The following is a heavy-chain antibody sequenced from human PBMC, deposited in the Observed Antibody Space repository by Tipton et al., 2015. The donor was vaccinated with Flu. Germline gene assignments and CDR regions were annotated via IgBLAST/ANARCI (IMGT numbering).Heavy chain of an antibody. CDR1: GGSIRSYC. D-gene: IGHD3-22*01. Sequence: TLSLTCTVSGGSIRSYCWTWIRLPPGKRLEWIGYVCYSGSTRSNPSLNSRATVSLDTSKNQFSLNLRSVTAADTAVYYCARGHFDSRGFSNPLDIWGQGTMVTVSS. V-gene: IGHV4-59*01. CDR3: ARGHFDSRGFSNPLDI. J-gene: IGHJ3*02. CDR2: VCYSGST.